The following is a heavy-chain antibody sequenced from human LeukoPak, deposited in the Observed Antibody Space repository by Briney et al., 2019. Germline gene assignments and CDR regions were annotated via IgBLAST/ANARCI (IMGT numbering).Heavy chain of an antibody. D-gene: IGHD3-10*01. V-gene: IGHV4-59*01. CDR3: ARGFMRGVLDY. CDR1: GGSISSYY. CDR2: IYYSGST. J-gene: IGHJ4*02. Sequence: SETLSLTCAVSGGSISSYYWSWIRQPPGKGLEWIGYIYYSGSTNYNPSLKSRVTISVDTSKNQFSLKLSSVTAADTAVYYCARGFMRGVLDYWGQGTLVTVSS.